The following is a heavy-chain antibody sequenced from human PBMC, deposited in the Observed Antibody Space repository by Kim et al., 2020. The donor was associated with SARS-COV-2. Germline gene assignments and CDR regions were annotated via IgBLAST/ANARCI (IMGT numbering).Heavy chain of an antibody. Sequence: VKGRFPISGDNAKNSLYLQLNRLRAGDTAVYYCARLEYYYDSSGYFDYWGQGTLVTVSS. V-gene: IGHV3-21*01. J-gene: IGHJ4*02. CDR3: ARLEYYYDSSGYFDY. D-gene: IGHD3-22*01.